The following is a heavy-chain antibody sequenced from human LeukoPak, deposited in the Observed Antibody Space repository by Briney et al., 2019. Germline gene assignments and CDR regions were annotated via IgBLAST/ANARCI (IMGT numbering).Heavy chain of an antibody. D-gene: IGHD6-13*01. CDR2: IRYDGSNK. J-gene: IGHJ4*02. V-gene: IGHV3-30*02. CDR3: AKERYSSSSLFAVTPFDY. CDR1: GFTLSSYG. Sequence: GGSRRLSCAASGFTLSSYGMHWVRQAPGKGLEWVAFIRYDGSNKYYADPVKGRFTISRDNSKNTLYLQMNSLRAEDTAVYYCAKERYSSSSLFAVTPFDYWGQGTRITVSS.